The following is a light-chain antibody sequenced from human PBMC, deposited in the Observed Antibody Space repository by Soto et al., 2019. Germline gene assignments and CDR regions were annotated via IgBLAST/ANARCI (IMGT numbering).Light chain of an antibody. Sequence: QSALTQPASVSGSPGQPITISCPGISSDVGGYNYVSWYQQHPGKAPKLMIYDVSNRPSGVSNRFSGSKSGKTASLTISGLQAEDEADYYCSSYTSSRTHVVFGGGTKLTFL. CDR2: DVS. CDR3: SSYTSSRTHVV. J-gene: IGLJ2*01. CDR1: SSDVGGYNY. V-gene: IGLV2-14*01.